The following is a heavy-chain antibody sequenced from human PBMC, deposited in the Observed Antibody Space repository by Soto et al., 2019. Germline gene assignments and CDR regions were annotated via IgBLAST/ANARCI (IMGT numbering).Heavy chain of an antibody. CDR1: GFTFSTYV. CDR3: AKPPPTVIPARCFAH. D-gene: IGHD6-6*01. CDR2: ISASGSNT. Sequence: GGSLRLSCAASGFTFSTYVMTWVRQAPGKGLEWVSGISASGSNTYYADSVMGRFTISRDNSKNTLHLQMDSLGVDDTAVYYCAKPPPTVIPARCFAHWGRGTLVTVSS. V-gene: IGHV3-23*01. J-gene: IGHJ4*02.